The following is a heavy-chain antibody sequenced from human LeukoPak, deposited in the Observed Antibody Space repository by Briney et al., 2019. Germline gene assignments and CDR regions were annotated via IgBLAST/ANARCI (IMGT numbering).Heavy chain of an antibody. D-gene: IGHD6-19*01. CDR3: ARDPSPFSSGWYVYFQH. J-gene: IGHJ1*01. CDR2: IWYDGSNK. CDR1: GFTFSSYG. Sequence: GGSLRLSCAASGFTFSSYGMHWVRQAPGKGLEWVAVIWYDGSNKYYADSVKGRFTISRDNSKNTLYLQMNSLRAEDTAVYYCARDPSPFSSGWYVYFQHWGQGTLVTVSS. V-gene: IGHV3-33*08.